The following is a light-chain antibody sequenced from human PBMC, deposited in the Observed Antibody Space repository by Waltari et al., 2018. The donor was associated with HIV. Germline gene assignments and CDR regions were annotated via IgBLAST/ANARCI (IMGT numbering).Light chain of an antibody. CDR3: HQYFSDPLT. J-gene: IGKJ4*01. CDR1: QDIGNS. V-gene: IGKV1-NL1*01. Sequence: DIQMTQFPSSLSASVGDRVTITCRATQDIGNSVSWFQQRPGKVPTLLVYGGYIRHRGVASRFTGSGAGTEDTLTISSLQPEDFATYYCHQYFSDPLTFGGGTKVEI. CDR2: GGY.